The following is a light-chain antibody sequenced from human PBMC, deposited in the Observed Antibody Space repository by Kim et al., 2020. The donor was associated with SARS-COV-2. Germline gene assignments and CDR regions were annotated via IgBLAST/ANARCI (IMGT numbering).Light chain of an antibody. CDR3: QQYDRLPYT. J-gene: IGKJ2*01. V-gene: IGKV1-33*01. CDR2: DAS. CDR1: QDISNY. Sequence: SASVGDRVTITCQASQDISNYLNWYQQKPGKAPKLLIYDASNLETGVPSRFSGSGSGTDFTFTISTLQPEDIASYYCQQYDRLPYTFGQGTKLEI.